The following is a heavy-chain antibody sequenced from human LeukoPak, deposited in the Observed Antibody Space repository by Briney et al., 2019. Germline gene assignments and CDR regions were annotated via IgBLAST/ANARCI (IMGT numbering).Heavy chain of an antibody. V-gene: IGHV3-21*01. CDR1: GFTFSSYS. CDR3: ARDHGITNSWYVDS. CDR2: ISSSSSYI. Sequence: KAGGSLRLSCAASGFTFSSYSMNWVRQAPGKGLEWVSSISSSSSYIYYADSVKGRFTISRDNAKNSLYLQMNSLRAEDTAVYYCARDHGITNSWYVDSWGQGTLVTVSS. J-gene: IGHJ4*02. D-gene: IGHD6-13*01.